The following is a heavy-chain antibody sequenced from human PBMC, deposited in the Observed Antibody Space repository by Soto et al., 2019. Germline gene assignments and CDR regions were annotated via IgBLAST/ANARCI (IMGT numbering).Heavy chain of an antibody. V-gene: IGHV3-30*18. D-gene: IGHD6-13*01. CDR3: AKDVSRMAADYYFDY. J-gene: IGHJ4*02. Sequence: GGSLRLSCAASGFIFSNYGMHWVRQAPGKGLEWVAVISYGGNDKKYAESVKGRFTIFRDNSENTLYLQMNSLRAEDTALYYCAKDVSRMAADYYFDYWGQGTLVTVSS. CDR1: GFIFSNYG. CDR2: ISYGGNDK.